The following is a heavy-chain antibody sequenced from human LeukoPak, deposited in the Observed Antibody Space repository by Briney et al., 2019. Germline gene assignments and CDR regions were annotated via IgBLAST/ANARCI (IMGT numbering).Heavy chain of an antibody. CDR3: ARGPAASHRNWFDP. J-gene: IGHJ5*02. CDR2: FDPEDGET. CDR1: GYTLTELS. Sequence: ASVKVSCKVSGYTLTELSMHWVRQAPGKGLEWMGGFDPEDGETIYAQKFQGRVTMTEDTSTDTAYMELSSLRSEDTAVYYCARGPAASHRNWFDPWGQGTLVTVSS. D-gene: IGHD2-15*01. V-gene: IGHV1-24*01.